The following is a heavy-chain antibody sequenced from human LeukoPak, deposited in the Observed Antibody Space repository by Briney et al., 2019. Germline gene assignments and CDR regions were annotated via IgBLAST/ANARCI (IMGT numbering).Heavy chain of an antibody. Sequence: GGSLRLSCAASGFTFSSYWMHWVRQAPGKGLVWVSLITTDGSTTIYADSLKGRFTISRDNAENTLYLQMNSLRAEDTAVYYCVRDGGGTTPFDSWGQGTLVTVSS. V-gene: IGHV3-74*01. CDR2: ITTDGSTT. D-gene: IGHD1-1*01. CDR3: VRDGGGTTPFDS. J-gene: IGHJ4*02. CDR1: GFTFSSYW.